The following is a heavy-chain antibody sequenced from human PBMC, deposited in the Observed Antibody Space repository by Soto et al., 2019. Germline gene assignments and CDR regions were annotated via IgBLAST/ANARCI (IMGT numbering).Heavy chain of an antibody. CDR1: GFTFSTYA. Sequence: GGSLRLSCAASGFTFSTYAVHWVRQVPGKGLGWVAVISYDESNKNYADSVKGRFTISRDNPKNTLYLQMNGLRAEDTAMYYCAFVRIVPGQAFDIWGQGTMVTVSS. V-gene: IGHV3-30-3*01. J-gene: IGHJ3*02. D-gene: IGHD2-2*01. CDR3: AFVRIVPGQAFDI. CDR2: ISYDESNK.